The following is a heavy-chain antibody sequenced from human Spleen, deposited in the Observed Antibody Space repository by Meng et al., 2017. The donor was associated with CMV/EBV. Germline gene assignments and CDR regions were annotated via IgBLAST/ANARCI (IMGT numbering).Heavy chain of an antibody. D-gene: IGHD1-1*01. J-gene: IGHJ4*02. V-gene: IGHV4-34*01. Sequence: LSLTCAVYGGSLTDYYWSWIRQSPEKGLEWIGDISHRGRTNYIPSLKSRVTISVDTSNNQFSLKVTSVTAADTAVYYCARGRTDFDSWGQGTLVTSPQ. CDR1: GGSLTDYY. CDR2: ISHRGRT. CDR3: ARGRTDFDS.